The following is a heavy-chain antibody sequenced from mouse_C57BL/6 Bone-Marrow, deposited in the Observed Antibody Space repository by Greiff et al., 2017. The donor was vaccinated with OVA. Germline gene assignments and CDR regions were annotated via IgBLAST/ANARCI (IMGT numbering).Heavy chain of an antibody. J-gene: IGHJ3*01. CDR1: GFTFSSYA. V-gene: IGHV5-4*03. Sequence: EVKLLESGGGLVKPGGSLTLSCAASGFTFSSYAMSWVRQTPEKRLEWVATISDGGSYTYYPDNVKGRFTISRDNAKNNLYLQMSHLKSEDTARYYCARGLRAWGKGTLVTVSA. D-gene: IGHD1-1*01. CDR3: ARGLRA. CDR2: ISDGGSYT.